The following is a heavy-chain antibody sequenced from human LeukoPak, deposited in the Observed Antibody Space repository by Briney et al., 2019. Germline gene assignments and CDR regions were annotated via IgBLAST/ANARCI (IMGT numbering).Heavy chain of an antibody. CDR3: ARGFPYDSRALWYFDY. CDR2: INPNSGGT. Sequence: ASVKVSCKASGYTFTGYYMHWVRQAPGQGLEWMGWINPNSGGTNYAQKFQGWVTMTRDTSISTAYMELSRLRSDDTAVYYCARGFPYDSRALWYFDYWGQGTLVTVSS. CDR1: GYTFTGYY. J-gene: IGHJ4*02. D-gene: IGHD3-22*01. V-gene: IGHV1-2*04.